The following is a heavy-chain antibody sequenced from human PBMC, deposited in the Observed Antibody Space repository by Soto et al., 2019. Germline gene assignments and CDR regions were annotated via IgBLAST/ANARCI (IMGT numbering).Heavy chain of an antibody. CDR3: DRVGSHSEFDP. V-gene: IGHV4-30-4*01. J-gene: IGHJ5*02. CDR2: IYYSGST. Sequence: SETLSLTCTVSGGSISSGDYFWSWIRQPPGKGLEWIGYIYYSGSTYYNPSLKSRVTISVDTSKNQFSLNLSSVTAADTAVYSCDRVGSHSEFDPGGQGTLVTVSS. CDR1: GGSISSGDYF. D-gene: IGHD3-10*01.